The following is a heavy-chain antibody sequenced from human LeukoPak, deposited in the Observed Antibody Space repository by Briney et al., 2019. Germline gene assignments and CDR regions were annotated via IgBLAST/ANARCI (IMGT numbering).Heavy chain of an antibody. CDR1: GGSISSSSYY. CDR3: ARHYDDGYNFFRAAVYY. Sequence: SETLSLTCTVSGGSISSSSYYWGWIRQPPGKGLEWIGSIYYSGSTYYNPSLKSRVTISVDTSKNQFSLKLNSVTAADTAVYYCARHYDDGYNFFRAAVYYWGQGTLVTVSS. J-gene: IGHJ4*02. D-gene: IGHD5-24*01. V-gene: IGHV4-39*01. CDR2: IYYSGST.